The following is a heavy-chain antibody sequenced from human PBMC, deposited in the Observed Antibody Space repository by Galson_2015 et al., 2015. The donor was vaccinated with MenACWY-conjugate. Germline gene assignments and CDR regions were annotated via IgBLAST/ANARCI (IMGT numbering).Heavy chain of an antibody. CDR2: ISTSSRAI. D-gene: IGHD6-19*01. CDR3: ARAYSSGLYRNWLDS. CDR1: GFTFSLDC. J-gene: IGHJ5*01. V-gene: IGHV3-48*01. Sequence: SLRLSFAASGFTFSLDCMNWVRQAPGKGLEWISYISTSSRAIYYVDSGKGRFTISRDNAKNSLYLHMYSLRAEDTAVYYCARAYSSGLYRNWLDSWGQGTLVTVSS.